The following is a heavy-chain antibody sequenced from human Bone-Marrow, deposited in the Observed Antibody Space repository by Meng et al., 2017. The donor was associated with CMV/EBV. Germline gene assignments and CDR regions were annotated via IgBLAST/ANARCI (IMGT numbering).Heavy chain of an antibody. V-gene: IGHV5-51*01. Sequence: KVSCKGSGYSFTSYWIGWVRQMPGKGLEWMGIIYPGDSATRYSPSFQGQVTISADKSISTAYLQWSSLKASDTAMYYCARGNEWGWNYNDYWGQGTLVTVSS. CDR2: IYPGDSAT. J-gene: IGHJ4*02. CDR3: ARGNEWGWNYNDY. CDR1: GYSFTSYW. D-gene: IGHD1-26*01.